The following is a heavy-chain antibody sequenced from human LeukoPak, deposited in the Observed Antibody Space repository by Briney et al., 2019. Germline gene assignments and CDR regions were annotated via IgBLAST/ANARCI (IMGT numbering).Heavy chain of an antibody. CDR2: ISSSGSTI. CDR1: GFTFSNFW. V-gene: IGHV3-48*04. Sequence: GGSLRLSCAAAGFTFSNFWMSWVRQAPGKGLEWVSYISSSGSTIYYADSVKGRFTISRDNAKNSLYLQMNSLRAEDTAVYYCAREVYGGTFDYWGQGTLVTVSS. J-gene: IGHJ4*02. D-gene: IGHD4-23*01. CDR3: AREVYGGTFDY.